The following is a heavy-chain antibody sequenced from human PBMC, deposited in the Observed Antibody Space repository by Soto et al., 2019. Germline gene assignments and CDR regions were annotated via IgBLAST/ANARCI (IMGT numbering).Heavy chain of an antibody. Sequence: GGSLRLSCAASGFICRSYEMSWFRQAPGKGLEWVSTILVDGRTFYVDSVKGRFTISRDSSQNTVYLQMNSLTAGDTALYYCAKATATGGGAFDICGQGTMVTVSS. CDR3: AKATATGGGAFDI. D-gene: IGHD2-8*02. CDR2: ILVDGRT. J-gene: IGHJ3*02. V-gene: IGHV3-23*01. CDR1: GFICRSYE.